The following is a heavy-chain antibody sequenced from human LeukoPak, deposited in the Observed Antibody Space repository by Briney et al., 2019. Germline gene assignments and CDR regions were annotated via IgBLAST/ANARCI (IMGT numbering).Heavy chain of an antibody. Sequence: PGGSLRLSCAASGFTFSSYGMHWVRQAPGKGLEWVSYISSSGDTIYYADSVKGRFTFSRDNAKNSLYLQMNSLRPEDTAVYYCARDPRGADWIDYWGQGTLVTASS. CDR1: GFTFSSYG. CDR3: ARDPRGADWIDY. CDR2: ISSSGDTI. D-gene: IGHD3/OR15-3a*01. V-gene: IGHV3-48*04. J-gene: IGHJ4*02.